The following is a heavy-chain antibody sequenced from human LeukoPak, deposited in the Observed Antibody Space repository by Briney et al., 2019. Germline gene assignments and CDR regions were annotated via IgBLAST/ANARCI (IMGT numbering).Heavy chain of an antibody. CDR3: ARDTGAAGGSRGYMDV. CDR1: RYTFTGYY. J-gene: IGHJ6*03. CDR2: INPNSGGT. Sequence: ASVKVSCKASRYTFTGYYMHWVRQAPGQGLEWMGWINPNSGGTNYAQKFQGRVTMTRDTSISTAYMELSRLRSDDTAVYYCARDTGAAGGSRGYMDVWGKGTTVTVSS. V-gene: IGHV1-2*02. D-gene: IGHD6-13*01.